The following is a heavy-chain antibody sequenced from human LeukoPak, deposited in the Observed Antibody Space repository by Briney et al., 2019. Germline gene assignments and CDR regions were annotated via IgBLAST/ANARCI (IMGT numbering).Heavy chain of an antibody. Sequence: GASVKVSCKASGYTFTSYGISWVRQAPEQGLEWMGWISAYNGNTNYAQKLQGRVTMTTDTSTSTAYMELRSLRSDDTAVYYCARVTDNYHDSSGYYNYWGQGTLVTVSS. J-gene: IGHJ4*02. CDR2: ISAYNGNT. CDR1: GYTFTSYG. CDR3: ARVTDNYHDSSGYYNY. D-gene: IGHD3-22*01. V-gene: IGHV1-18*01.